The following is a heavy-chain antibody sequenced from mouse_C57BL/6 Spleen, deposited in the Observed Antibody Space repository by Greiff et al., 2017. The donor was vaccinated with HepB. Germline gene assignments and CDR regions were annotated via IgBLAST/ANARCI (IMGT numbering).Heavy chain of an antibody. V-gene: IGHV1-76*01. CDR3: AREEHAYPTRY. CDR2: IYPGSGNT. D-gene: IGHD6-5*01. Sequence: QVQLQQSGAELVRPGASVKLSCKASGYTFTDYYINWVKQRPGQGLEWIARIYPGSGNTYYNEKFKGKATLTAEKSSSTAYMQLSSLTSEDSAVYVCAREEHAYPTRYWGQGTSVTVSP. J-gene: IGHJ4*01. CDR1: GYTFTDYY.